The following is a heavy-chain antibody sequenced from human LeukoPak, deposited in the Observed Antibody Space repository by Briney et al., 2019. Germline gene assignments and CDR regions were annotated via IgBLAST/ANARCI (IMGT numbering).Heavy chain of an antibody. Sequence: SETLSLTCTVSGGSISSYYWRWIRQPPRKRLEWVGYIYYSGSNNYNPSLKSRVTISVDTSKNQFSLKLSSVTAADTAVYYCASGAYGDYVYYFDYWGQGTLVTVSS. CDR2: IYYSGSN. V-gene: IGHV4-59*01. J-gene: IGHJ4*02. D-gene: IGHD4-17*01. CDR1: GGSISSYY. CDR3: ASGAYGDYVYYFDY.